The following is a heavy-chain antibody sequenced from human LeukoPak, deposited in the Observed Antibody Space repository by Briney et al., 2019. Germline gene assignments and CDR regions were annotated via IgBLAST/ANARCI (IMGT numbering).Heavy chain of an antibody. V-gene: IGHV3-21*01. CDR2: ISSSSSYI. Sequence: PGGSLRLSCAASGFTFSSYSMNWVRQAPGKGLEWVSSISSSSSYIYYADSVKGRFTISRDNSKNTLYLQMNSLRAEDTAVYYCAKLVGSDSSGYPFDYWGQGTLVTVSS. J-gene: IGHJ4*02. D-gene: IGHD3-22*01. CDR1: GFTFSSYS. CDR3: AKLVGSDSSGYPFDY.